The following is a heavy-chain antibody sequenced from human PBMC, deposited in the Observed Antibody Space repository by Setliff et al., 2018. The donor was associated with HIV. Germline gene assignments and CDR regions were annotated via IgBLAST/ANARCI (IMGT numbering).Heavy chain of an antibody. D-gene: IGHD2-2*01. J-gene: IGHJ3*02. CDR2: IYYSGST. CDR3: ARGSAPEDIVVVPPGRAFDI. CDR1: GGSIRTYY. Sequence: PSETLSLTCTVSGGSIRTYYWSWIRQPPGKGLEWIGYIYYSGSTNYNPSPKSRVTISVDTSKNQFSLKLSSVTAADTALYYCARGSAPEDIVVVPPGRAFDIWGQGTMVTVSS. V-gene: IGHV4-59*01.